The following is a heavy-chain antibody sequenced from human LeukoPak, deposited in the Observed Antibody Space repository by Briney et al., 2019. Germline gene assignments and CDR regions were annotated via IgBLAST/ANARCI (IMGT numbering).Heavy chain of an antibody. CDR2: IYTSGST. Sequence: SETLSLTCTVSGGSISSGSYYWSWIRQPAGKGLEWIGRIYTSGSTNYNPSLKSRVTISVDTSKNQFSLKLSSVTAADTAVYFCASPKYDYGDYEEDYWGQGTLVTVSS. CDR3: ASPKYDYGDYEEDY. D-gene: IGHD4-17*01. CDR1: GGSISSGSYY. V-gene: IGHV4-61*02. J-gene: IGHJ4*02.